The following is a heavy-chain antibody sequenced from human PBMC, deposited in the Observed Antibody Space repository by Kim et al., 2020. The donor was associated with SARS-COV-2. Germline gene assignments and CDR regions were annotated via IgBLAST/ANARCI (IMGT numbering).Heavy chain of an antibody. V-gene: IGHV1-18*04. D-gene: IGHD3-10*01. CDR3: ARTPPVGTMVRGVTPSYFDY. J-gene: IGHJ4*02. CDR2: ISAYNGDT. CDR1: GYTFTSYG. Sequence: ASVKVSCKASGYTFTSYGISWVRQAPGQGLEWMGWISAYNGDTNFAQKLQDRVTMTTDTSTTTAYMELRSLRSDDTAVYYCARTPPVGTMVRGVTPSYFDYCGQGTLVTVSS.